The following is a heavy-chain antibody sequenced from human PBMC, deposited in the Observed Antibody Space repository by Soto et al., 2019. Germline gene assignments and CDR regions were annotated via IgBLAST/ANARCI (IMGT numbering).Heavy chain of an antibody. CDR2: IYYSRST. J-gene: IGHJ4*02. V-gene: IGHV4-59*01. Sequence: QVQLQESGPGLVKPSETLSLTCTVSGGSISSYYWSWIRQPPGKGLEWIGYIYYSRSTNYNPSLKSRVTISVDTSKNQFSLKLSSVTAADTAVYYCARAQLVPAATYYFDYWGQGTLVTVSS. D-gene: IGHD2-2*01. CDR1: GGSISSYY. CDR3: ARAQLVPAATYYFDY.